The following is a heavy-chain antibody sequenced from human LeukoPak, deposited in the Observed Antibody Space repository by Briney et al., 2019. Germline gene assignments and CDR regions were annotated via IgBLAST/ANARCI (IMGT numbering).Heavy chain of an antibody. V-gene: IGHV1-18*01. J-gene: IGHJ4*02. CDR3: ARSDIAVATGTTMDY. Sequence: ASVKVSCKASGYTFTSYGISWVRQAPGQGLEWMEWISAYNGNTNYAQKLQGRVTMTTDTSTSTAYMELRSLRSDDTAVYYCARSDIAVATGTTMDYWGQGTLVTVSS. CDR2: ISAYNGNT. D-gene: IGHD6-19*01. CDR1: GYTFTSYG.